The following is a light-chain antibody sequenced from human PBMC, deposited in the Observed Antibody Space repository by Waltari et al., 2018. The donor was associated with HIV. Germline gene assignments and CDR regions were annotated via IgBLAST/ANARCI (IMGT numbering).Light chain of an antibody. CDR2: EVS. CDR3: SSYTSSDTVV. V-gene: IGLV2-14*01. Sequence: QSALTQPASVSGSPGQSISISCTGTSRDVGGYTAVLGYQQHPAKAPKLVILEVSNRPSGVSNRFSGSKSGNRASLTISGLQAEDEAYYYCSSYTSSDTVVFGGGTKVTVL. J-gene: IGLJ2*01. CDR1: SRDVGGYTA.